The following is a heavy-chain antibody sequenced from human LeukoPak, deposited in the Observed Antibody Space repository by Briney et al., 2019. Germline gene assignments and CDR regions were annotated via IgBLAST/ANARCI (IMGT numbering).Heavy chain of an antibody. J-gene: IGHJ4*02. Sequence: QPGGSLRLSCAASGFTLNTHWMSWVRQAPGKGREWVANIKQDGRDTYYVDSVKGRFTISRDNAKNSLNLQMNSLRAEDTAMYYCATSEGYWGQGTLVTVSS. CDR1: GFTLNTHW. CDR2: IKQDGRDT. V-gene: IGHV3-7*03. CDR3: ATSEGY.